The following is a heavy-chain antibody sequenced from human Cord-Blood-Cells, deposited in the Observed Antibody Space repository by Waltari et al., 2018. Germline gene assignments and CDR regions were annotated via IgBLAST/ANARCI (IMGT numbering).Heavy chain of an antibody. CDR3: AAGNWD. J-gene: IGHJ4*02. CDR2: VSPSLGTA. V-gene: IGHV1-69*12. D-gene: IGHD7-27*01. CDR1: GGTFSSYA. Sequence: QVQLVQSGAEVKKPGSSVKVSCKASGGTFSSYAISWVRQAPGQGLGGMGAVSPSLGTANDAQKFQGRVTITADEATITAYMERSSLGSEDTAVYYCAAGNWDWGQGTLVTVSS.